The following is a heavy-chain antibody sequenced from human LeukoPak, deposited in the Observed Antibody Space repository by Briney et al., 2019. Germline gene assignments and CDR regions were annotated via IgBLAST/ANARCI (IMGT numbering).Heavy chain of an antibody. Sequence: GRSLRLSCEVSGLSFSNYWMHWVRQAPGKGLVWVARTNLHGTAVDYADSVKGRFIISRDNAKNTLFLQMNSLRVEDTAVYYCASAYTYVRLGDHWGQGTLVTVSS. V-gene: IGHV3-74*01. CDR2: TNLHGTAV. CDR3: ASAYTYVRLGDH. D-gene: IGHD3-16*01. J-gene: IGHJ4*02. CDR1: GLSFSNYW.